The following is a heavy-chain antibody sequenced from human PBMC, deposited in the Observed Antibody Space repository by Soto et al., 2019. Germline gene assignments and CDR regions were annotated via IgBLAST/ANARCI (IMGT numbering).Heavy chain of an antibody. V-gene: IGHV4-39*01. CDR2: THYRGST. CDR1: GGSINNNFYY. J-gene: IGHJ3*02. D-gene: IGHD3-10*01. CDR3: ARQRSPVSYYSGQDAFDI. Sequence: QVQLQESGPGLVKPSETLSLTCIVSGGSINNNFYYWGWIRQSPGKGLEWIGTTHYRGSTYYNPSLNSRVTISVNTSKNEFSLKMSSVTAADTSVYYCARQRSPVSYYSGQDAFDIWGQGTMSPSLQ.